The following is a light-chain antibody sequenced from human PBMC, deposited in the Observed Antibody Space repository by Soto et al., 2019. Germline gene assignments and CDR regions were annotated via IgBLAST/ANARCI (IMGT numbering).Light chain of an antibody. J-gene: IGKJ1*01. CDR2: GAS. V-gene: IGKV3-15*01. CDR3: QQDYNWRPWT. Sequence: EIVMTQSPATLSVSPGERATLSCRASQSVSSNLAWYQQKPGQAPRLLIYGASTRATGIPASFSGSGSGTGFTPRNSSLQSTAGVVYYCQQDYNWRPWTFSQGTKVESK. CDR1: QSVSSN.